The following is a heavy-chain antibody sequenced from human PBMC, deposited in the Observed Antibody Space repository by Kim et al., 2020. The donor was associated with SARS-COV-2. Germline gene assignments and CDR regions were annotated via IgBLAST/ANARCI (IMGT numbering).Heavy chain of an antibody. CDR2: ISSSSSYI. D-gene: IGHD3-10*01. J-gene: IGHJ5*02. CDR1: GFTFSSYS. Sequence: GGSLRLSCAASGFTFSSYSMNWVRQAPGKGLEWVSSISSSSSYIYYADSVKGRFTISRDNAKNSLYLQMNSLRAEDTAVYYCARDLVKGGSGSLGWFDPWGQGTLVTVSS. CDR3: ARDLVKGGSGSLGWFDP. V-gene: IGHV3-21*01.